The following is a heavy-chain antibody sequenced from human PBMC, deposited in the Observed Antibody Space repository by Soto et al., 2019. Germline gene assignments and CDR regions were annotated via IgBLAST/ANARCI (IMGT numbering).Heavy chain of an antibody. CDR1: GFTFSTYA. CDR2: ISYHGKNE. CDR3: ARGVDTLFRHYHGIDV. V-gene: IGHV3-30*04. J-gene: IGHJ6*02. Sequence: GGSLRLSCAASGFTFSTYAMHWVRQAPGKGLEWVAVISYHGKNEYYADSVKGRFTISRDNSKNTLYLQMSSLRTEDTVVYHCARGVDTLFRHYHGIDVWGQGTTVPSP. D-gene: IGHD3-10*01.